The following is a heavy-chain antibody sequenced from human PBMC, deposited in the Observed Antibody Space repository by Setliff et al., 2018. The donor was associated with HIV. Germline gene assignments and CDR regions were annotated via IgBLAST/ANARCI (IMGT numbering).Heavy chain of an antibody. J-gene: IGHJ4*02. CDR3: ASLRGEFDY. CDR2: IYYSRNT. V-gene: IGHV4-59*11. Sequence: SETLSLTCTVSGGSINSHYWSWVRQPPGKGLEWIGSIYYSRNTNYNPSLKSRVTMSVDTSKNQFSLRLSSVTAADTAVYYCASLRGEFDYWGQGTLVTVS. D-gene: IGHD3-16*01. CDR1: GGSINSHY.